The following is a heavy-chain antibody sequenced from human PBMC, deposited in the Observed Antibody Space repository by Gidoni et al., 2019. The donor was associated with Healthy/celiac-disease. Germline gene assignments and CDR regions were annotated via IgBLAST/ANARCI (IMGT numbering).Heavy chain of an antibody. Sequence: QVTLKESGPVLVKPTETLTLTCTVSGFSLSNARMGVSWIRQPPGKALEWLAHIFSNDEKSYSTSLKSRLTISKDTSKSQVVLTMTNMDPVDTATYYCARIRLMASGDGELSPILDYWGQGTLVTVSS. J-gene: IGHJ4*02. CDR2: IFSNDEK. CDR3: ARIRLMASGDGELSPILDY. CDR1: GFSLSNARMG. V-gene: IGHV2-26*01. D-gene: IGHD3-10*01.